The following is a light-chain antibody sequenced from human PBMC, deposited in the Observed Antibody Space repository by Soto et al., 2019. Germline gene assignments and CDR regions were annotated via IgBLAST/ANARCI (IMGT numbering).Light chain of an antibody. Sequence: QPVLTQPPSASGTPGQRVTISCSGSSSNIGSNYVYWYQQLPGTAPKLLIYRNNQRPSGVPDRFSGSKSGTSASLAISGLRSEDEADYYCAAWDDSLSGPVFGTVTKLTVL. V-gene: IGLV1-47*01. CDR1: SSNIGSNY. CDR3: AAWDDSLSGPV. J-gene: IGLJ1*01. CDR2: RNN.